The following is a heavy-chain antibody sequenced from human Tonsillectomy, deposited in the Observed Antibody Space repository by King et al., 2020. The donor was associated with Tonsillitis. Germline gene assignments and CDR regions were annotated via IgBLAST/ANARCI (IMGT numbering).Heavy chain of an antibody. V-gene: IGHV3-23*01. Sequence: VQLLESGGGLVQPGGSLRLSCAASGFTFSSFALSWVRQAPGKGLEWVSSIRGSGGSTSYADSGTDRFTISRDNSKNTLYLQMNSLRAEDTAEYYCAKCSSSSGYGFDYWGQGNLVTVSS. D-gene: IGHD6-13*01. CDR1: GFTFSSFA. CDR3: AKCSSSSGYGFDY. J-gene: IGHJ4*02. CDR2: IRGSGGST.